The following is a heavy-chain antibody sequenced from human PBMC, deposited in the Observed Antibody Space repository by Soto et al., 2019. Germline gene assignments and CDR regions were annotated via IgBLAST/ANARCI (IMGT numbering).Heavy chain of an antibody. CDR2: ILPIFGTA. CDR1: GGTFSTYP. V-gene: IGHV1-69*06. D-gene: IGHD1-26*01. Sequence: QVQLVQSGAEVQRPGSSVQVSCAASGGTFSTYPINWVRQAPGHGLEWMGVILPIFGTANFAQKFQDRVTLTADKSTNTAYMELRRLRIEDTAVYYCAREGASIVGATGAFDLWGQGTMVSVSS. J-gene: IGHJ3*01. CDR3: AREGASIVGATGAFDL.